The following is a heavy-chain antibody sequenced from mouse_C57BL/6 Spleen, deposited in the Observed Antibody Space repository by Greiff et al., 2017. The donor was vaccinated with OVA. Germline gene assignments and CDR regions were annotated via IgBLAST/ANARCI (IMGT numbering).Heavy chain of an antibody. J-gene: IGHJ4*01. V-gene: IGHV1-80*01. CDR1: GYAFSSYW. CDR3: ARGNYEGDYAMDY. Sequence: VKVVESGAELVKPGASVKISCKASGYAFSSYWMNWVKQRPGKGLEWIGQIYPGDGDTNYNGKFKGKATLTADKSSSTAYMQLSSLTSEDSAVYFCARGNYEGDYAMDYWGQGTSVTVSS. CDR2: IYPGDGDT. D-gene: IGHD2-4*01.